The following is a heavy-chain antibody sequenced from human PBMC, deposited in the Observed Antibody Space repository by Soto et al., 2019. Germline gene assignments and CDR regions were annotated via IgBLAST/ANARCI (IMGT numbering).Heavy chain of an antibody. V-gene: IGHV1-2*02. D-gene: IGHD4-4*01. CDR2: INPISGGT. Sequence: GASVKVSCKASGYIFTGYYIHWVRQAPGQGLEWMGYINPISGGTSYAQKFQGRVTMTRDTSMNTVYMELSRLTSDDTAVYSCARTTSFRSFKAFDYWGQGTLVTVSS. CDR3: ARTTSFRSFKAFDY. CDR1: GYIFTGYY. J-gene: IGHJ4*02.